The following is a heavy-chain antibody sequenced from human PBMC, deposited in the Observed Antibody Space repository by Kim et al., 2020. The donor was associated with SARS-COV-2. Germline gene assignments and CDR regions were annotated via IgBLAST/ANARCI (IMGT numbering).Heavy chain of an antibody. CDR1: GGSISSSSYY. Sequence: SETLSLTCTVSGGSISSSSYYWGWIRQPPGKGLEWIGSIYYSGSTYYNPSLKSRVTISVDTSKNQFSLKLSSVTAADTAVYYCAGPKGYYYDSSDWFDPWGQGTLVTVSS. J-gene: IGHJ5*02. D-gene: IGHD3-22*01. V-gene: IGHV4-39*01. CDR2: IYYSGST. CDR3: AGPKGYYYDSSDWFDP.